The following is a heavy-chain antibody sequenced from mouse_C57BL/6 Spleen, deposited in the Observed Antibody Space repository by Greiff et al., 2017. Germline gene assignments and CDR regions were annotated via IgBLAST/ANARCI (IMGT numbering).Heavy chain of an antibody. V-gene: IGHV5-6*01. D-gene: IGHD3-3*01. CDR3: ARQGGTGLYYFDY. CDR2: ISSGGSYT. J-gene: IGHJ2*01. Sequence: DVQLVESGGDLVKPGGSLKLSCAASGFTFSSYGMSWVRQTPDKRLEWVATISSGGSYTYYPDSVKGRFTISRDNAKNTLYLQMSSLKSEDTAMYYCARQGGTGLYYFDYWGQGTTLTVSS. CDR1: GFTFSSYG.